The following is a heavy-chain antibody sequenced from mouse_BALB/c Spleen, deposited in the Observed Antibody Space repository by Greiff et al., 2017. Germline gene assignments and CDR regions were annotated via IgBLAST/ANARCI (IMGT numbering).Heavy chain of an antibody. V-gene: IGHV5-4*02. CDR2: ISDGGSYT. CDR1: GFTFSDYY. Sequence: EVQLVESGGGLVKPGGSLKLSCAASGFTFSDYYMYWVRQTPEKRLEWVATISDGGSYTYYPDSVKGRFTISRDNAKNNLYLQMSSLKSEDTAMYYCARDLNATMDYWGQGTSVTVSS. CDR3: ARDLNATMDY. J-gene: IGHJ4*01.